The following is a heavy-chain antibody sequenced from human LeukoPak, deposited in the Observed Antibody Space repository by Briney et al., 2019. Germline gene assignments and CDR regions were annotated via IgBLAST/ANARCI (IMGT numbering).Heavy chain of an antibody. J-gene: IGHJ4*02. V-gene: IGHV3-33*01. CDR1: GFTISTYG. CDR2: IWYDGSNK. Sequence: GRSLRLSCAASGFTISTYGMDWVRQAPGKGLEWVAVIWYDGSNKYYADSVKGRFTISRDNSKNTLYLQMNSLRAEDTAVYYCARGPHYHHSTGHFSYWGQGTLVTVSS. CDR3: ARGPHYHHSTGHFSY. D-gene: IGHD3-22*01.